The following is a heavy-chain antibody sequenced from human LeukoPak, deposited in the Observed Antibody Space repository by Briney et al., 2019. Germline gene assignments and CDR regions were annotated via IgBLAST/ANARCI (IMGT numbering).Heavy chain of an antibody. Sequence: SETLSLTCTVSGYSISSGYYWGWIRQPPGKGLEWIGSIYHSGSTYYNPSLKSRVTISVDTSKNQFSLKLSSVTAADTAVYYCARVGYYDILTGYWLEPFDYWGQGTLVTVSS. CDR3: ARVGYYDILTGYWLEPFDY. D-gene: IGHD3-9*01. J-gene: IGHJ4*02. V-gene: IGHV4-38-2*02. CDR2: IYHSGST. CDR1: GYSISSGYY.